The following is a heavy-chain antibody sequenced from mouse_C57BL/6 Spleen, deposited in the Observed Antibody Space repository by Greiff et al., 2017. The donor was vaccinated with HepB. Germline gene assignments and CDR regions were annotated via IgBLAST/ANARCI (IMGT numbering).Heavy chain of an antibody. D-gene: IGHD3-2*02. CDR2: IYPGDGDT. V-gene: IGHV1-82*01. CDR3: ARSRQLSAWFAY. CDR1: GYAFSSSW. J-gene: IGHJ3*01. Sequence: VQLQQSGPELVKPGASVKISCKASGYAFSSSWMNWVKQRPGKGLEWIGRIYPGDGDTNYNGKFKGKATLTADKSSSTAYMQLSSLTSEDSAVYFCARSRQLSAWFAYWGQETLVTVSA.